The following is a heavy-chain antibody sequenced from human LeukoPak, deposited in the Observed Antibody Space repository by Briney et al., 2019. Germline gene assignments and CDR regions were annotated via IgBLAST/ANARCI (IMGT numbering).Heavy chain of an antibody. CDR2: VSFRGTT. D-gene: IGHD6-19*01. V-gene: IGHV4-39*07. CDR1: GDPINTHPYN. J-gene: IGHJ4*02. Sequence: SETLSLTCTVSGDPINTHPYNWAWIRQPPGKRLEWIGSVSFRGTTDYNPSLMSRVTISIDTSMTQFSLKLTSVTAADTAVYYCARAPTYSSGWDPRHYYFDYWGQGTLVTVSS. CDR3: ARAPTYSSGWDPRHYYFDY.